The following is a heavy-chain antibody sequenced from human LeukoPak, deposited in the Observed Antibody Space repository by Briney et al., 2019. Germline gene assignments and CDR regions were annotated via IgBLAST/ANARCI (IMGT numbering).Heavy chain of an antibody. V-gene: IGHV1-2*02. Sequence: ASVKVSCKASGYTFTDYYIHWVRQAPGQGLEWMGWINPNVGATNYAQKFQGRVTMARDTSISTAYMELRRLRSDDTAVYYCAREDGEGGGFDYWGQGTLVTVSS. J-gene: IGHJ4*02. CDR1: GYTFTDYY. CDR3: AREDGEGGGFDY. D-gene: IGHD3-16*01. CDR2: INPNVGAT.